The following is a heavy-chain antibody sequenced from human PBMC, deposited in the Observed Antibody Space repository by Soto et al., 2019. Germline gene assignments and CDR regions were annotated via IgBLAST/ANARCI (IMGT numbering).Heavy chain of an antibody. CDR3: ARAKRPYGDYDNYYYAMDV. J-gene: IGHJ6*02. Sequence: QVQLVHSGAEVKKPGSSVKVSCKASGGTFSRYAISWVRRAPGQGLEWIGGFIPIYGTRNYAQKFQGRVTITADESTSTAYMELSSLRSEDTAVYYCARAKRPYGDYDNYYYAMDVWDQGTSVTVSS. D-gene: IGHD4-17*01. CDR1: GGTFSRYA. CDR2: FIPIYGTR. V-gene: IGHV1-69*01.